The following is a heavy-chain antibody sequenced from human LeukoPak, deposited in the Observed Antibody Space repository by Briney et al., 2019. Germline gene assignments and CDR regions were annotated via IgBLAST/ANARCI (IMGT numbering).Heavy chain of an antibody. CDR2: INSDESST. CDR3: ARVSSGSYFGYYYYYMDV. J-gene: IGHJ6*03. CDR1: GFTFSNYW. D-gene: IGHD1-26*01. V-gene: IGHV3-74*01. Sequence: PGRSLRLSCAASGFTFSNYWMHWVRQDPGEGLVWVSRINSDESSTSYADSVKGRFTISRDNAKNTLYLQMNSLRAEDTAVYYCARVSSGSYFGYYYYYMDVWGKGTTVTVSS.